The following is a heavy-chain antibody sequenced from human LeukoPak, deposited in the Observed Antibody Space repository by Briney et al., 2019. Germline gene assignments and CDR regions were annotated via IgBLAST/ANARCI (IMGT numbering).Heavy chain of an antibody. CDR1: GGSISSSSYY. CDR2: IYYSGST. Sequence: PSQTLSLTCTVSGGSISSSSYYWGWIRQPPGKGLEWIGSIYYSGSTYYNPSLKSRVTISVDTSKNQFSLKLSSVTAADTAVYYCARVTHPSGGSCYSDYWGQGTLVTVSS. V-gene: IGHV4-39*07. CDR3: ARVTHPSGGSCYSDY. D-gene: IGHD2-15*01. J-gene: IGHJ4*02.